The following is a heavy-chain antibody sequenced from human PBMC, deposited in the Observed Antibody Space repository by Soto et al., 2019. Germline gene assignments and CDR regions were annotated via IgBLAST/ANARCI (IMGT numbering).Heavy chain of an antibody. D-gene: IGHD3-22*01. J-gene: IGHJ3*02. CDR2: ISGSGGST. Sequence: GGSLRLSCAASGFTFSSYAMSWVRQAPGKGLEWVSAISGSGGSTYYADSVKGRFTISRDNSKNTLYLQMNSLRAEDTAVYYCAKGRLDYYDSSGYYYSAFDIWVQGTMVTVSS. CDR3: AKGRLDYYDSSGYYYSAFDI. CDR1: GFTFSSYA. V-gene: IGHV3-23*01.